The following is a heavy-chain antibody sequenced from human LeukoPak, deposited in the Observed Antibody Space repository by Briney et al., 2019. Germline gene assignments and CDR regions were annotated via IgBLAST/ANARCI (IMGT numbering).Heavy chain of an antibody. CDR2: INSDGSST. D-gene: IGHD6-19*01. V-gene: IGHV3-74*01. CDR3: ARVLYSSGWYYFDY. Sequence: GGSLRLSCAASGFTFSSYWMHWVRQAPGKGLVWVSRINSDGSSTSYADSVKGRFTISRDNAKNTQYLQMNSLRAEDTAVYYCARVLYSSGWYYFDYWGQGTLVTVSS. CDR1: GFTFSSYW. J-gene: IGHJ4*02.